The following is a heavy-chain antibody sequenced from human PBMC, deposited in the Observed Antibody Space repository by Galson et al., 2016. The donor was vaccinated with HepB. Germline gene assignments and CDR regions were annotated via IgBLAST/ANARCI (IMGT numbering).Heavy chain of an antibody. D-gene: IGHD5-18*01. CDR2: IIPIFGKR. Sequence: SVKVSCKAFGGTFNSYIINWVRQAPGQGLEWIGGIIPIFGKRNYAQSFQGRVTITADESTNTASMELISLRSEDTAVYFCARSYYMSTEGYRPFDSWSQGTLVTVSS. V-gene: IGHV1-69*13. CDR3: ARSYYMSTEGYRPFDS. CDR1: GGTFNSYI. J-gene: IGHJ4*02.